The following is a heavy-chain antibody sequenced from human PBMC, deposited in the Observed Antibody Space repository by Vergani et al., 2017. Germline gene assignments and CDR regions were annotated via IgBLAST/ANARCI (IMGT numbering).Heavy chain of an antibody. CDR3: ARVFDSYLGRGDYFDY. CDR2: IYYSGST. D-gene: IGHD5-18*01. J-gene: IGHJ4*02. CDR1: GGPISSGGYY. Sequence: QVQLQESGPGLVKPSQTLSLTCTVSGGPISSGGYYWSWIRQHPGKGLEWIGYIYYSGSTYYNPSLKSRVTISVDTSKNQFSLKLSSVTAADTAVYYCARVFDSYLGRGDYFDYWGQGTLVTVSS. V-gene: IGHV4-31*03.